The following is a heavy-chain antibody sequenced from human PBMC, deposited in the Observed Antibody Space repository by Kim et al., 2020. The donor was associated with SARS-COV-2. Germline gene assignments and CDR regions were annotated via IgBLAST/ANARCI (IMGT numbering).Heavy chain of an antibody. V-gene: IGHV1-3*01. CDR3: ARSVRFGELFGY. D-gene: IGHD3-10*01. J-gene: IGHJ4*02. Sequence: YSQKFQGRVTITRDTSASTAYMELSSLRSEDTAVYYCARSVRFGELFGYWGQGTLVTVSS.